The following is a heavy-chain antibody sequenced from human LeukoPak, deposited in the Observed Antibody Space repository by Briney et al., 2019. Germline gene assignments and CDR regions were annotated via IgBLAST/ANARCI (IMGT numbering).Heavy chain of an antibody. CDR1: GDSISSYY. J-gene: IGHJ6*02. Sequence: SETLSLTCTVSGDSISSYYWSWIRQPPGKGLEWVGYIYYSGSTNYNPSLKSRVTISVDTSKNQFSLKLSSVTAADTAVYYCARRPMWGPSYYYGMDVWGQGTTVTVSS. CDR3: ARRPMWGPSYYYGMDV. V-gene: IGHV4-59*08. CDR2: IYYSGST. D-gene: IGHD3-16*01.